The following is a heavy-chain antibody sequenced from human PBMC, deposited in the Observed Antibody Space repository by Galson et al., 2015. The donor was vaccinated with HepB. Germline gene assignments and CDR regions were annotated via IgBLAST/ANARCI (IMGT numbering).Heavy chain of an antibody. CDR2: ISYDGSNK. J-gene: IGHJ4*02. CDR1: GFTFSSYG. Sequence: SLRLSCAASGFTFSSYGMHWVRQAPGKGLEWVAVISYDGSNKYYADSVKGRFTISRDNSKNTLYLQMNSLRAEDTAVYYCAKGRTTVTTGSFDYWGQGTLVTVSS. D-gene: IGHD4-17*01. V-gene: IGHV3-30*18. CDR3: AKGRTTVTTGSFDY.